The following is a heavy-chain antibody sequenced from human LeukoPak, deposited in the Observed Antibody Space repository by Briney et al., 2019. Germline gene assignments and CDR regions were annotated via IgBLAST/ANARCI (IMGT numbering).Heavy chain of an antibody. Sequence: GESLKISCKGSGYSFTSYWIGWVRQMPGKGLEWMGIIYPGDSDTRYSPSFQGQVTISADKSISTAYLQWSSLKASDTAMYYCASSIEYGGHSAPLDYWGQGTLVTVSS. CDR2: IYPGDSDT. D-gene: IGHD4-23*01. J-gene: IGHJ4*02. CDR1: GYSFTSYW. CDR3: ASSIEYGGHSAPLDY. V-gene: IGHV5-51*01.